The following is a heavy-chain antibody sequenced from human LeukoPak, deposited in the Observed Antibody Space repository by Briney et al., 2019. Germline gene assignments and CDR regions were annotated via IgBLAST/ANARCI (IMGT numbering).Heavy chain of an antibody. CDR2: IYHSGSP. D-gene: IGHD3-22*01. CDR3: AGDGDTYYYDNSGYYYEY. J-gene: IGHJ4*02. V-gene: IGHV4-38-2*02. CDR1: GYSISNGYY. Sequence: PSETLSLTCAVSGYSISNGYYWGWIRQPPGKGLEWIGSIYHSGSPYYNPSLKNRVTISVDTSKKQFSLKLSSVTAADTAVYYCAGDGDTYYYDNSGYYYEYWGQGTLVTVSS.